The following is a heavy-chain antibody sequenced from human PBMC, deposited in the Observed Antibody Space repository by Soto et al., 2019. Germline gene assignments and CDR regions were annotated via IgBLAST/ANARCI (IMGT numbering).Heavy chain of an antibody. CDR3: AREGGDYGFLDY. J-gene: IGHJ4*02. CDR1: GGSISSYY. CDR2: IYYSGST. Sequence: QVQLQESGPGLVKPSETLSLTCTVSGGSISSYYWSWIRQPPGKGLEWIGYIYYSGSTNYNPSLKSRVTISVDTSKNQFCLKLSSVTAADTAVYYCAREGGDYGFLDYWGQGTLVTVSS. V-gene: IGHV4-59*01. D-gene: IGHD4-17*01.